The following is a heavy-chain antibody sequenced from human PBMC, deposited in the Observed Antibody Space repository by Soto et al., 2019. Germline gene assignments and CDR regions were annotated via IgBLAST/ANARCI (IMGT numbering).Heavy chain of an antibody. D-gene: IGHD1-26*01. V-gene: IGHV4-39*01. CDR2: IYSTDNT. Sequence: SETLSLTCTVSGGSVSSNSYSWGWIRQSPGKGLEWIGTIYSTDNTYYNPSLLSRVTISDDTSTNEISLTLRSVTAADTAVYYCARGWWEREGYVMDVWGQGTTVTVSS. J-gene: IGHJ6*02. CDR1: GGSVSSNSYS. CDR3: ARGWWEREGYVMDV.